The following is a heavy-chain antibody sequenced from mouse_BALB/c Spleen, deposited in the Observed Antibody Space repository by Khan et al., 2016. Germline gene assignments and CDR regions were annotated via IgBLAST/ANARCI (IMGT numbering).Heavy chain of an antibody. J-gene: IGHJ2*01. Sequence: EVQLQESGPGLVKPSQSLSLTCTVTGYSITSDYAWNWIRQFPGNKLEWMGYISHSGSTSYNPSPKSRISITRDTSKNQFFLQLNSVTTEDTATYYCARSRTTRYFDYWGQGTTLTVSS. D-gene: IGHD2-12*01. CDR2: ISHSGST. CDR1: GYSITSDYA. CDR3: ARSRTTRYFDY. V-gene: IGHV3-2*02.